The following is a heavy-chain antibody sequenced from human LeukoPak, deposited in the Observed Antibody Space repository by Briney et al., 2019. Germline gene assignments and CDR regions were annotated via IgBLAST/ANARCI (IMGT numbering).Heavy chain of an antibody. CDR1: GFTFSSYG. V-gene: IGHV3-30*02. CDR2: IRYDGSNK. Sequence: PGGSLRLSCAASGFTFSSYGMHWVRQAPGKGLEWVAFIRYDGSNKYYADSVKGRFTISRDNSKNTLYLQMNSLRAEDTAVYYCAKAAPPYSSSSHFDYWGQGTLVTVSS. CDR3: AKAAPPYSSSSHFDY. J-gene: IGHJ4*02. D-gene: IGHD6-6*01.